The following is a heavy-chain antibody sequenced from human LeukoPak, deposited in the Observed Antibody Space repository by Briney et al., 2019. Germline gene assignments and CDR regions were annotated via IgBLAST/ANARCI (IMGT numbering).Heavy chain of an antibody. CDR2: ISAYNGNT. V-gene: IGHV1-18*01. CDR3: FLIAAAGTPVNWFDP. CDR1: GYTFTSYG. J-gene: IGHJ5*02. Sequence: GASVKGSCKASGYTFTSYGISWVRQAPGQGLEWMGWISAYNGNTNYAQKLQGRVTMTTDTSTSTAYMELRSLRSDDTAVYYCFLIAAAGTPVNWFDPWGQGTLVTVSS. D-gene: IGHD6-13*01.